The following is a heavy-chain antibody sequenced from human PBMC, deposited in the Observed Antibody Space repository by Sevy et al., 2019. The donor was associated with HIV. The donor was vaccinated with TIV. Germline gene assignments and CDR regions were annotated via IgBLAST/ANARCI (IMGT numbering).Heavy chain of an antibody. V-gene: IGHV3-23*01. Sequence: GGSLRLSCAASGFTFSSYAMSWVRQAPGKGLEWVSAISGSGGSTYYADSVKGRCTISRDNSKNTLYLIMNSLRAEDTAVYYCAKDENSYGSGSQPPIDAFDIWGQGTMVTVSS. D-gene: IGHD3-10*01. CDR3: AKDENSYGSGSQPPIDAFDI. J-gene: IGHJ3*02. CDR2: ISGSGGST. CDR1: GFTFSSYA.